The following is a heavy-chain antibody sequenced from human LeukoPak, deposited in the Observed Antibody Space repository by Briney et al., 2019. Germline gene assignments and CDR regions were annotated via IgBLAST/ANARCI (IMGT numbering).Heavy chain of an antibody. J-gene: IGHJ4*02. CDR1: GFTFSSYG. CDR3: AKLLMAMVRGVDIDC. Sequence: GGSLRLSCAASGFTFSSYGMSWVRQAPGKGLEWVSAITGSGGSTYNADSVKGRFTISRDNSKNTLYLQMNSLRAEDTAVYYCAKLLMAMVRGVDIDCWGQGTLVTVSS. V-gene: IGHV3-23*01. D-gene: IGHD3-10*01. CDR2: ITGSGGST.